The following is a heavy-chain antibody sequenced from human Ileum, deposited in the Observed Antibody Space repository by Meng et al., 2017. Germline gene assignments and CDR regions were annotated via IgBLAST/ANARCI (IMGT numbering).Heavy chain of an antibody. D-gene: IGHD3-10*01. CDR3: ARGRVLICFGEWVDP. J-gene: IGHJ5*02. CDR1: GASSSAHY. Sequence: VRLYHWGSGHLNPPGTLAHTLPVTGASSSAHYCCITRQRSGKGLKWIVEINHRGITDYNPPPKSRVSISVDRSKNEFSLKLSSVTAANTAVYYCARGRVLICFGEWVDPWGQGTLVTVSS. CDR2: INHRGIT. V-gene: IGHV4-34*01.